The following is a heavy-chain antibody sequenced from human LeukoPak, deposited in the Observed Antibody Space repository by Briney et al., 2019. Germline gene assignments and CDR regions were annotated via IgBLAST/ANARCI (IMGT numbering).Heavy chain of an antibody. CDR1: EFTLSSYG. CDR2: IRYDGSTK. Sequence: GGSLRLPCAASEFTLSSYGMHWVRQAPGKGLEWVAFIRYDGSTKYYADSVKGRFTISRDNSKNTLYLQMNSLRAEDTAVYYCAKERHPALNEYNFDYWGQGTLVTVSS. CDR3: AKERHPALNEYNFDY. D-gene: IGHD2-2*01. V-gene: IGHV3-30*02. J-gene: IGHJ4*02.